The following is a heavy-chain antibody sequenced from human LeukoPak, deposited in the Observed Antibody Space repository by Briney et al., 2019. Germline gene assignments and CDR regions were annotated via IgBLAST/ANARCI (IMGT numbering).Heavy chain of an antibody. D-gene: IGHD3-22*01. CDR3: ARDIPNEDDSSGYSGPFDY. V-gene: IGHV3-33*01. Sequence: PGGSLRLSCAASGFTFSSYGMHWVLQAPGKGLEWVAVIWYDGSNKYYADSVKGRFTISRDNSKDTLYLQMNSLRAEDTAVYYCARDIPNEDDSSGYSGPFDYWGQGTLVTVSS. CDR1: GFTFSSYG. CDR2: IWYDGSNK. J-gene: IGHJ4*02.